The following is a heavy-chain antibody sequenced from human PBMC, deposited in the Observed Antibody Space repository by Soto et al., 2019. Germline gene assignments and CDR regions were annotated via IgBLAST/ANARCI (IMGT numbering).Heavy chain of an antibody. Sequence: QTLSLTCAISSGSVSSKSDDRNWIRQTPSRGLEWLGRTYYRSKWYNDYAVSVKSRITINPDTSKNQFSLQLNSVTHEDTAVYYCARATEQQLVALDAFDIWGQGTMVTVSS. CDR1: SGSVSSKSDD. CDR3: ARATEQQLVALDAFDI. D-gene: IGHD6-13*01. J-gene: IGHJ3*02. CDR2: TYYRSKWYN. V-gene: IGHV6-1*01.